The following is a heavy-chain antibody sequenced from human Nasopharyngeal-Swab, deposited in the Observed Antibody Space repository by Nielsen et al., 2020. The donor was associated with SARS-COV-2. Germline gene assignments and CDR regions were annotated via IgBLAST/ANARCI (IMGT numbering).Heavy chain of an antibody. CDR3: ARHAPPVYYYYMDV. CDR2: IYFSGST. CDR1: GGSINNYY. V-gene: IGHV4-59*08. J-gene: IGHJ6*03. Sequence: SETLSLTCSVSGGSINNYYWSWIRQPAGKGLEWIGRIYFSGSTNYNPSLKSRVTISVDTSKKQFSLRLSSLTAADTAVYYCARHAPPVYYYYMDVWGKGTTVTVSS.